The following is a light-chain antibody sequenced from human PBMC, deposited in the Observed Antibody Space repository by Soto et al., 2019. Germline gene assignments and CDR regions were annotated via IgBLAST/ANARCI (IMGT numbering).Light chain of an antibody. CDR1: SSNIGAGYD. CDR3: QSYDSSLSSSV. J-gene: IGLJ1*01. Sequence: QPVLTQPPSVSGAPGQRVTISCTGSSSNIGAGYDVHWYQQLPGTAPKLLIFGNNNRPSGIPDRFSGSKSGTSASLAITGLQAEDEADYYCQSYDSSLSSSVFGTGTKLTVL. CDR2: GNN. V-gene: IGLV1-40*01.